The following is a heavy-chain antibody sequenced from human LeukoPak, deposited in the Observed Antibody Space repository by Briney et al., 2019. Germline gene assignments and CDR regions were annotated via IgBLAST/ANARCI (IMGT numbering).Heavy chain of an antibody. J-gene: IGHJ3*02. CDR3: ARGLTIFGVVNAFDI. V-gene: IGHV1-69*04. CDR2: IIPILGIA. CDR1: GGTFSSYA. Sequence: GSSVKVSCKASGGTFSSYAISWVRQAPGQGLEWMGRIIPILGIANYAQKFQGRVTITADKSTSTAYMELSSLRSEDTAVYYCARGLTIFGVVNAFDIWGQGTMVTVSS. D-gene: IGHD3-3*01.